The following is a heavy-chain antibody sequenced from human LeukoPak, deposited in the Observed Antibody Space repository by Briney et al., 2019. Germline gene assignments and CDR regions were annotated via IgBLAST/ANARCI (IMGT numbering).Heavy chain of an antibody. V-gene: IGHV3-21*01. CDR1: GFTFSSYS. J-gene: IGHJ4*02. CDR2: ISSSSSYV. D-gene: IGHD1-26*01. CDR3: ARDLLVGATGEYYFDY. Sequence: GGSLRLSCAASGFTFSSYSMNWVRQAPGKGLEWVSSISSSSSYVYYADSVKGRFTISRDNAKNSLYLQMNSLRAEDTAVYYCARDLLVGATGEYYFDYWGQGTLVTVSS.